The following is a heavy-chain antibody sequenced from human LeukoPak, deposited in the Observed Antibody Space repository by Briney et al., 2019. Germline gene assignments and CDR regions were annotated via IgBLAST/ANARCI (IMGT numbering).Heavy chain of an antibody. J-gene: IGHJ4*02. CDR1: EFSVGSNY. D-gene: IGHD3-10*01. CDR3: ARGGHDRLDY. Sequence: QTGGSLRLSCAASEFSVGSNYMTWVRQAPAKGLEWVSLIYSDGSTYYADSVKGRFTISRDNSKNTLYLQMNSLRAEDTAVYYCARGGHDRLDYWGQGTLVTVSS. V-gene: IGHV3-66*01. CDR2: IYSDGST.